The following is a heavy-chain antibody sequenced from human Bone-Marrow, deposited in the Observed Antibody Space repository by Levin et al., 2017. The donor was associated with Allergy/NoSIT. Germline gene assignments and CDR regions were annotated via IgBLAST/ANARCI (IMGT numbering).Heavy chain of an antibody. D-gene: IGHD3-9*01. CDR3: ARLSLTFYDILTGHYSPIGTFDY. Sequence: PSETLSLTCNVSGGSINSGDSYWSWIRQPPGKGLEWIGYIYYSGSTYYNPSLKSRITISIDTSKSQFSLQLSSVTAADTAVYYCARLSLTFYDILTGHYSPIGTFDYWGQGTLVTVSS. CDR1: GGSINSGDSY. V-gene: IGHV4-30-4*01. J-gene: IGHJ4*02. CDR2: IYYSGST.